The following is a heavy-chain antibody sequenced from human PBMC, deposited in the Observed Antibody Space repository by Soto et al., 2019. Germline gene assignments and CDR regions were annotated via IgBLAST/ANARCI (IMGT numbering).Heavy chain of an antibody. CDR1: GFTFSSYA. CDR2: ISGSGGST. J-gene: IGHJ4*02. D-gene: IGHD2-2*01. CDR3: AKDLDIVVVPAAFDY. Sequence: VGSLRLSCAASGFTFSSYAMSWVRQAPGKGLEWVSAISGSGGSTYYADSVKGRFTISRDNSKNTLYLQMNSLRAEDTAVYYCAKDLDIVVVPAAFDYWGQGTRVTVSS. V-gene: IGHV3-23*01.